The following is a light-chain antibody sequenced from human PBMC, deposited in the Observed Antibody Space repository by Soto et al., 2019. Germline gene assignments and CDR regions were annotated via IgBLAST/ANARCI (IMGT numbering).Light chain of an antibody. CDR1: SSNIARNT. Sequence: QLVLTQPPSASGTPGQTVTISCSGSSSNIARNTESWYQEVPGTAPKLLIYNNNQRPSGVPDRFSASKSGTSASLVISGLQSEDEANYYCATWDDSLNGVVFGGGTKLTAL. CDR3: ATWDDSLNGVV. J-gene: IGLJ2*01. CDR2: NNN. V-gene: IGLV1-44*01.